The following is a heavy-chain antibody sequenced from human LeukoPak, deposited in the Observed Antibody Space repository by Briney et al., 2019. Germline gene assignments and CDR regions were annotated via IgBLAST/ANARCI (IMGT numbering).Heavy chain of an antibody. CDR1: GGSISSYY. CDR2: IYYSGST. Sequence: SETLSLTCTVSGGSISSYYWSWIRQPPGKGLEWIGYIYYSGSTNYNPSLKSRVTISVDTSKNQFSLKLSSVTAADTAVYYCARDMLGVSEKINWFDPWGQGTLVTVSS. V-gene: IGHV4-59*01. CDR3: ARDMLGVSEKINWFDP. J-gene: IGHJ5*02. D-gene: IGHD3-10*02.